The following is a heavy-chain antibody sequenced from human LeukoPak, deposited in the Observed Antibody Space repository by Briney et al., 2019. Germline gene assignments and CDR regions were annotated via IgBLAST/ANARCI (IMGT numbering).Heavy chain of an antibody. D-gene: IGHD1-7*01. J-gene: IGHJ5*02. CDR3: ARHWNYYWFDP. Sequence: SETLSLTCTVSGGSISSYYWSWIRQPPGKGLEWIGYIYTSGSTNSNPSLKSRVTISVDTSKNQFSLKLSSVTAADTAVYYCARHWNYYWFDPWGQGTLVTVSS. CDR1: GGSISSYY. CDR2: IYTSGST. V-gene: IGHV4-4*09.